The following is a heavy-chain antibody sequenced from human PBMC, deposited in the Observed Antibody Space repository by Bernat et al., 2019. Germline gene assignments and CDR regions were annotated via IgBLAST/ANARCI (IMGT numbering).Heavy chain of an antibody. J-gene: IGHJ4*02. D-gene: IGHD6-19*01. CDR3: AHRQVGSPWYGPNFQY. CDR1: GFSLSTGGVG. V-gene: IGHV2-5*02. CDR2: IYWDDDK. Sequence: QITLKESGPTLVTPTQTLTLTCTFSGFSLSTGGVGVGWIRQPPGKALEWLALIYWDDDKYYSPSLKNRLTITKDTSRNQVVLTMTNMDPVDTGTYYCAHRQVGSPWYGPNFQYWGQGTLVTVSS.